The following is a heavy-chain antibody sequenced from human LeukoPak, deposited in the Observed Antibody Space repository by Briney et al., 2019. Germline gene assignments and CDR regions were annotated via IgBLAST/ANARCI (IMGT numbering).Heavy chain of an antibody. V-gene: IGHV3-66*02. Sequence: GGSPRLSCAASGFTVSSNYMSWVRQAPGKGLEWVSVIYSGGSTYYADSVKGRFTISRDNSKNTLYLQMNSLRAEDTAVYYCARVISNCSSTSCYLYDYFDYWGQGTLVTVSS. D-gene: IGHD2-2*01. J-gene: IGHJ4*02. CDR3: ARVISNCSSTSCYLYDYFDY. CDR1: GFTVSSNY. CDR2: IYSGGST.